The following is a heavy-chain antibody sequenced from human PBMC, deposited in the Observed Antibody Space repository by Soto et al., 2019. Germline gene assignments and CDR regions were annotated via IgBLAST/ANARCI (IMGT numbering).Heavy chain of an antibody. V-gene: IGHV3-23*01. J-gene: IGHJ1*01. CDR3: ARGYSSSWYYFQH. CDR1: GFTFSSYA. D-gene: IGHD6-13*01. Sequence: GGSLRLSCAASGFTFSSYAMSWVRQAPGKGLEWVSAISGSGGSTYYADSVKGRFTISRDNSKNTLYLQMNSLRAEDTAVYYCARGYSSSWYYFQHWGQGTLVTVSS. CDR2: ISGSGGST.